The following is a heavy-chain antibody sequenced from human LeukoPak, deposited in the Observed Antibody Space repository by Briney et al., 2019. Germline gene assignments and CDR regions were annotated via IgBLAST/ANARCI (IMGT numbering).Heavy chain of an antibody. CDR2: IYTSGST. V-gene: IGHV4-61*02. CDR1: GGSISSGSYY. CDR3: AIDTFSSGRYFDY. D-gene: IGHD6-6*01. J-gene: IGHJ4*02. Sequence: SETLSLTCTVSGGSISSGSYYWSWIRQPAGKGLEWIGRIYTSGSTNYNPSLKSRVTISVDTSKNQFSLKLSSVTAADTAVYYCAIDTFSSGRYFDYWGQGTLVTVSS.